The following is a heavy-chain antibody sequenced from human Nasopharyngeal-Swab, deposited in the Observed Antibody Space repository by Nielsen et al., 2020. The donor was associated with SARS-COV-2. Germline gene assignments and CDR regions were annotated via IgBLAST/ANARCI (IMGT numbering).Heavy chain of an antibody. J-gene: IGHJ4*02. CDR2: ISSSSSTI. CDR3: ARDQGQRYYYDRSGLFDY. V-gene: IGHV3-48*02. D-gene: IGHD3-22*01. CDR1: GFTFSSYS. Sequence: GESLKISCAASGFTFSSYSMNWVRQAPGKGLEWVSYISSSSSTIYYADSVKCRFIISRDNAKNSLYLQMNMLRDEDTAVYYCARDQGQRYYYDRSGLFDYWGQGTLVTVSS.